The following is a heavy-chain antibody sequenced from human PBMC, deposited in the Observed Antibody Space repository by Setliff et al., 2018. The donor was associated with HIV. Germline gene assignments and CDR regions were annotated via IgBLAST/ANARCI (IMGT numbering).Heavy chain of an antibody. V-gene: IGHV4-61*02. Sequence: SETLSLTCTVSGGSITGGSYYWSWIRQPAGKGLEWIGRIYTSGTTSYNPSLESRVSISVDTSKNQFSLNLSSVTAADTAVYYCARCSYDSSGYYYYYFDYWGQGAPVTVSS. CDR3: ARCSYDSSGYYYYYFDY. D-gene: IGHD3-22*01. CDR1: GGSITGGSYY. CDR2: IYTSGTT. J-gene: IGHJ4*02.